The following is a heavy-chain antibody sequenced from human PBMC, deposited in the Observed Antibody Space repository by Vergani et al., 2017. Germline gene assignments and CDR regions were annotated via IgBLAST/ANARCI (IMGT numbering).Heavy chain of an antibody. J-gene: IGHJ4*02. CDR2: IRYDGSNT. Sequence: HVQMVESGGGVVQPGRSLRLSCAVSGFTFSNYGMHWVRQAPGKGLEWVTFIRYDGSNTYYADSVKGRFTISRDNSKNTLFLQMNSLRPEDTAVYYCARDTVTGSRYFDYWGQGTLVTVSS. D-gene: IGHD6-19*01. V-gene: IGHV3-33*08. CDR3: ARDTVTGSRYFDY. CDR1: GFTFSNYG.